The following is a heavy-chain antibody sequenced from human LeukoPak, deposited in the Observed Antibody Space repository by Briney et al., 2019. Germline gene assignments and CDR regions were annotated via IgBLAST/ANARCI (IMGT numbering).Heavy chain of an antibody. CDR3: ARGRSITMIVVVPFGY. V-gene: IGHV1-46*01. CDR2: INPSGGST. J-gene: IGHJ4*02. CDR1: GYTFTSYY. Sequence: GASMKVSCKAFGYTFTSYYMHWVRQAPGQGLEWMGIINPSGGSTSYAQKFQGRVTMTRDTSTSTVYMELSSLRSEDTAVYYCARGRSITMIVVVPFGYWGQGTLVTVSS. D-gene: IGHD3-22*01.